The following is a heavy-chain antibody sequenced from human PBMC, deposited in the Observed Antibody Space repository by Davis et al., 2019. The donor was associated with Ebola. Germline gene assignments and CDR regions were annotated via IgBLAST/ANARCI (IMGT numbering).Heavy chain of an antibody. CDR3: AKDFDYYDSSGYSDLKYYFDY. V-gene: IGHV3-23*01. D-gene: IGHD3-22*01. CDR1: GFTFSSYA. CDR2: ISGSGGST. Sequence: GESLKIPCAASGFTFSSYAMSWVRQAPGKGLEWVSAISGSGGSTYYADSVKGRFTISRDNSKNTLYLQMNSLRAEDTAVYYCAKDFDYYDSSGYSDLKYYFDYWGQGTLVTVSS. J-gene: IGHJ4*02.